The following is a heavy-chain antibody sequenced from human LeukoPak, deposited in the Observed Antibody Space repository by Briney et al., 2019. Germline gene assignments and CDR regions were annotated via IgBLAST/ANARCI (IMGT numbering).Heavy chain of an antibody. CDR3: ARNIKDYCSGGTCHSYFDY. CDR1: GGSISSSSYY. Sequence: SETLSLTCTVSGGSISSSSYYWGWIRQPPGKGLEWIGSIYYRGSTYYNPSLKSRVTISVDTSKNQFSLKLSSVTAADTAVYYCARNIKDYCSGGTCHSYFDYWGQGTLVTVSS. J-gene: IGHJ4*02. V-gene: IGHV4-39*07. CDR2: IYYRGST. D-gene: IGHD2-15*01.